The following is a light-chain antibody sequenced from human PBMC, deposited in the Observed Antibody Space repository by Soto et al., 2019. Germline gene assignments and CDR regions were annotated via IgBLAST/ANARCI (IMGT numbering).Light chain of an antibody. CDR1: SSDVGAYDF. CDR3: SSYTTRSTRV. CDR2: EVI. V-gene: IGLV2-14*03. Sequence: QSVLTQPASVSGSPGQSSTISCTGTSSDVGAYDFVSWYQQHPDKAPKLMIYEVIYRPSGVSNRFSGSKSVNTATLTISGLQAEDEGDYYCSSYTTRSTRVFGTGTKVTVL. J-gene: IGLJ1*01.